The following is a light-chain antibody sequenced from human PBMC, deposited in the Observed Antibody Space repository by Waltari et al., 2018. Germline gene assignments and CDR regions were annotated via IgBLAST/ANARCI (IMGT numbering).Light chain of an antibody. Sequence: IVLTQSPGTLSLSPGERATLSCRASQSIPSNYLAWYQQRPGRAPRLLFYLASSRATGIPDRFSGSGSGTDFTLTISRLEPEDFAVYYCQQSGGSPFTFGPGTTVDI. J-gene: IGKJ3*01. V-gene: IGKV3-20*01. CDR2: LAS. CDR3: QQSGGSPFT. CDR1: QSIPSNY.